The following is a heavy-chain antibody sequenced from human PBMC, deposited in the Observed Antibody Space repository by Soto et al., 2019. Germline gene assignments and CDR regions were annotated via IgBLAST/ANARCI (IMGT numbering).Heavy chain of an antibody. V-gene: IGHV3-74*01. CDR2: IKSDGSSI. CDR1: GFTFSNYW. D-gene: IGHD3-10*01. CDR3: ARGGFSGSGSYIQGDY. J-gene: IGHJ4*02. Sequence: VQLVESGGGLVQPGGSLRLSCAASGFTFSNYWMHWVRQAPGKGLVWVSRIKSDGSSISYADPVKGRFTISRDNARNTLYLQMNSLRAEDTAVYYCARGGFSGSGSYIQGDYWGQGTLVTVSS.